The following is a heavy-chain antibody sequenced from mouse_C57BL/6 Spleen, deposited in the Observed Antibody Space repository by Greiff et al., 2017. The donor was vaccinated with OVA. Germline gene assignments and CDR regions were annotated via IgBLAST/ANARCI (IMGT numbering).Heavy chain of an antibody. Sequence: EVQLVESGGGLVKPGGSLKLSCAASGFTFSSYAMSWVRQTPEKRLEWVATISDGGSYTYYPDNVKGRFTISRDNAKNNLYLQMSHLKSEDTAMYYCARENDYDGPWFAYWGQGTLVTVSA. CDR3: ARENDYDGPWFAY. J-gene: IGHJ3*01. D-gene: IGHD2-4*01. CDR2: ISDGGSYT. CDR1: GFTFSSYA. V-gene: IGHV5-4*01.